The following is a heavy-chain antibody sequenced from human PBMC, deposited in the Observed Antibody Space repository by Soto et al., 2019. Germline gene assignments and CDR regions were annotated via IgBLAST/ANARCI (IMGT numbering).Heavy chain of an antibody. Sequence: PGGSLRLSCAASGFTFSSYSMNWVRQAPGKGLEWVSSISGSSSYIHYADSMKGRFTISRDNAKNSLYLQMNSLRAEDTAVYYCAREVSYYDIQGYYYYGMDVWGQGTTVTVSS. V-gene: IGHV3-21*01. J-gene: IGHJ6*02. D-gene: IGHD3-22*01. CDR2: ISGSSSYI. CDR1: GFTFSSYS. CDR3: AREVSYYDIQGYYYYGMDV.